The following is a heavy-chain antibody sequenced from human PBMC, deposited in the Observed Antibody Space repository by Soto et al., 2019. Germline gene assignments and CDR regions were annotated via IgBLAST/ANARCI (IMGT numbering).Heavy chain of an antibody. V-gene: IGHV3-48*01. CDR3: AKDGGYGAGSYYSDD. CDR2: ISSSTENI. D-gene: IGHD3-10*01. J-gene: IGHJ4*02. CDR1: GFTFSSYS. Sequence: GGSLRLSCAASGFTFSSYSMHWVRQAPGKELEWVTYISSSTENIYYADSVKGRFTISRDNSKNTFYLQMNSLRAEDMAVYYCAKDGGYGAGSYYSDDWGQGTLVTVSS.